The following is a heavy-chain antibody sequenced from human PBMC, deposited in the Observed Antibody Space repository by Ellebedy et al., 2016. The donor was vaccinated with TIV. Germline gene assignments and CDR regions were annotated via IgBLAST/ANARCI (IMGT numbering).Heavy chain of an antibody. V-gene: IGHV1-46*04. CDR2: IDPRPGTT. D-gene: IGHD3-22*01. CDR3: VTFSGSSGSFDH. CDR1: GYTFTKYY. Sequence: ASVKVSCKASGYTFTKYYIHWVRQALGQGLEWMGVIDPRPGTTTSAQRLQGRFTMTRDTSTSTVYMELSSLRSEDSAVYYCVTFSGSSGSFDHWGQGTLVAVSS. J-gene: IGHJ4*02.